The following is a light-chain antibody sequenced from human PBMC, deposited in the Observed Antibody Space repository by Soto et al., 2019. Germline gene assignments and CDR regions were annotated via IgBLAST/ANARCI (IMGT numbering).Light chain of an antibody. CDR2: DAS. CDR3: QHYFNWPYT. J-gene: IGKJ2*01. CDR1: QNIRSR. Sequence: PSTLSASVGDRVTITCRASQNIRSRLAWFQQKPGKAPKLLIYDASSLESGVPQRFSGSGSGTEFTLTISSLQTDDFALYYCQHYFNWPYTFGQGTKVDIK. V-gene: IGKV1-5*01.